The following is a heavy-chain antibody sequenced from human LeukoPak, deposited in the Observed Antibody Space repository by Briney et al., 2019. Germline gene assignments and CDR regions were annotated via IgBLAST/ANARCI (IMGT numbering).Heavy chain of an antibody. J-gene: IGHJ1*01. D-gene: IGHD3-22*01. CDR2: ISYDGSNK. Sequence: GGSLRLSCAASGFTFSSYAMHWVRQAPGKGLEWVAVISYDGSNKYYADSVKGRFTISRDNSKNTLYLQMNSLRAEDTAVYYCARDPNLGVYYDSSGYYYQHWGQGTLVTVSS. CDR1: GFTFSSYA. CDR3: ARDPNLGVYYDSSGYYYQH. V-gene: IGHV3-30-3*01.